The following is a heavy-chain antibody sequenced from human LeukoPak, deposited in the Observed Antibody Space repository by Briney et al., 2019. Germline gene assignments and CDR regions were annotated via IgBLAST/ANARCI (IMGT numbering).Heavy chain of an antibody. CDR3: TTTSVAGTMGY. Sequence: GGSLRLSCAASGFTFSNAWVSWVRQAPGKGLEWVGRIKSKTDGGTTDYAAPVKGRFTISRDDSKNTLYLQMNSLKTEDTAVYYCTTTSVAGTMGYWGQGTLVTVSS. D-gene: IGHD6-19*01. CDR2: IKSKTDGGTT. CDR1: GFTFSNAW. J-gene: IGHJ4*02. V-gene: IGHV3-15*01.